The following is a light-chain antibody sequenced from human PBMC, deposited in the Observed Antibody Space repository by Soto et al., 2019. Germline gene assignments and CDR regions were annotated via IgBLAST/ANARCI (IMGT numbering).Light chain of an antibody. CDR1: QSLLHSNGYNY. J-gene: IGKJ1*01. CDR2: LGS. V-gene: IGKV2-28*01. CDR3: MHDVRWPWT. Sequence: DIVMTQSPLSLPVTPGEPASISCRSSQSLLHSNGYNYLDWYLQKPGQSPQLLIYLGSNRASGVPDRFSGSGSGPDFTLTISRVEAEDVGVYYCMHDVRWPWTFGQGTKVDI.